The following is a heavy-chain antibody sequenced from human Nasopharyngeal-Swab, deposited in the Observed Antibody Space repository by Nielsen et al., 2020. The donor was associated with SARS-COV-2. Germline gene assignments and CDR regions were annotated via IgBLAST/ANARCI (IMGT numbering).Heavy chain of an antibody. Sequence: WVRQAPGQGLEWMGGIIPIFGTANYAQKFQGRVTITADKSTSTAYMELRSLRSDDTAVYYCARDGPSQYYNILTGSGRDYYYYYMDVWGKGTTVTVSS. J-gene: IGHJ6*03. D-gene: IGHD3-9*01. V-gene: IGHV1-69*06. CDR2: IIPIFGTA. CDR3: ARDGPSQYYNILTGSGRDYYYYYMDV.